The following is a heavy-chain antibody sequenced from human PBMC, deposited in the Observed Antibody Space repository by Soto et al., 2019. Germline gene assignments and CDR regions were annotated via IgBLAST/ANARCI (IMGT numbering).Heavy chain of an antibody. CDR2: IWYDESNK. V-gene: IGHV3-33*01. CDR1: GFAFNRFG. J-gene: IGHJ6*02. CDR3: VSHSGVAATGSYTYYPMDV. Sequence: QVQLVESGGGVVRPGRSLRLSCAASGFAFNRFGVHWVRQAPGKGLEWVAVIWYDESNKFYADSVKGRFSISRDNSKNSLCLQLNSLRAEYTAVYYCVSHSGVAATGSYTYYPMDVWGQGTTAIVSS. D-gene: IGHD6-13*01.